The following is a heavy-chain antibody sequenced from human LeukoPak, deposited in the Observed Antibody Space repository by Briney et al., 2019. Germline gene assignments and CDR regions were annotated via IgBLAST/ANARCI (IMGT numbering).Heavy chain of an antibody. J-gene: IGHJ4*02. CDR1: GDSVSSNSAA. CDR3: ARGTFRGSYSIYFDY. D-gene: IGHD1-26*01. Sequence: SQTLSLTCAISGDSVSSNSAAWNWIRQSPSRGLEWLGRTYYRSKWYSDYAVSVKSRITIRPDTSKNQFSLQLNSVTAADTAVYYCARGTFRGSYSIYFDYWGQGALVTVSS. V-gene: IGHV6-1*01. CDR2: TYYRSKWYS.